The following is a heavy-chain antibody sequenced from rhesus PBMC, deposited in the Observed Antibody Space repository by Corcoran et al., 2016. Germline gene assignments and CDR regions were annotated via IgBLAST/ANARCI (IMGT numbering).Heavy chain of an antibody. CDR2: IYGSSGTT. CDR3: ARGSTISDFDD. CDR1: GGSVSSGNW. V-gene: IGHV4-57*01. Sequence: QLQLQESGPGLVKPSETLSLTCAVSGGSVSSGNWWSWIRQTPGKGLEWIGRIYGSSGTTHYNPSLTSRVTISTDTSKIHLSLKVTPVIAADTAVYYCARGSTISDFDDWGQGVLVTVSS. D-gene: IGHD3-40*01. J-gene: IGHJ4*01.